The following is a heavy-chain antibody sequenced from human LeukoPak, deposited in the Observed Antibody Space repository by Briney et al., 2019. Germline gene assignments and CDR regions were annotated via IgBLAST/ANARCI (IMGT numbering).Heavy chain of an antibody. J-gene: IGHJ6*03. CDR2: INTNTGNP. D-gene: IGHD5-18*01. CDR3: ARVFDTAMAAADYYYYYMDV. Sequence: GASVKVSCKASGYTFTSYGISWVRQAPGQGLEWMGWINTNTGNPTYAQGFTGRFVFSLDTSVSTAYLQISSLKAEDTAVYYCARVFDTAMAAADYYYYYMDVWGKGTTVTVSS. V-gene: IGHV7-4-1*02. CDR1: GYTFTSYG.